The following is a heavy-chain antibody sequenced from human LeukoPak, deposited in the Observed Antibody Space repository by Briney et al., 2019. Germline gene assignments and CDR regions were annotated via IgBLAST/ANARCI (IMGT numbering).Heavy chain of an antibody. CDR3: ARGPLNRITMIVVVPLDY. Sequence: ASVKVSCKASGYTFTSYGISWVRQAPGQGLEWMGWISAYNGNTNYAQKLQGRVTMTTDTSTSTAYMELRSLRSDDTAVYYCARGPLNRITMIVVVPLDYWGQGTLVTVSS. D-gene: IGHD3-22*01. J-gene: IGHJ4*02. V-gene: IGHV1-18*01. CDR1: GYTFTSYG. CDR2: ISAYNGNT.